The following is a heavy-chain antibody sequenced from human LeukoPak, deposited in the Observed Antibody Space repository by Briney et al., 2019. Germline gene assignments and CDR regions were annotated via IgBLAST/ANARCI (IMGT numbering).Heavy chain of an antibody. CDR2: IYYSGST. D-gene: IGHD2-2*01. CDR3: ARYCSSTSCLEYGMDV. Sequence: PSETLSLTCTVSGGSISSGGYYWSWIRQHPGKGLEWIGYIYYSGSTYYNPSLKSRVTISVDTSKNQFSLKLSSATAADTAVYYCARYCSSTSCLEYGMDVWGQGTTVTVSS. J-gene: IGHJ6*02. V-gene: IGHV4-31*03. CDR1: GGSISSGGYY.